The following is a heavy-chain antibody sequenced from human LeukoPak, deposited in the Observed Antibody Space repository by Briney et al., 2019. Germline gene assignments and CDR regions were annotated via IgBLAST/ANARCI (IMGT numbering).Heavy chain of an antibody. J-gene: IGHJ4*02. CDR3: ARRITAMIAGLDS. D-gene: IGHD5-18*01. CDR1: GYTFTSYD. Sequence: GASVKVSCKASGYTFTSYDINWARQASGQGLEWMGWMNPNSGNTAYAQRFQGRVTMTRNTSISTAYMELSSLRSEDTAVYYCARRITAMIAGLDSWGQGTLVTVSS. V-gene: IGHV1-8*01. CDR2: MNPNSGNT.